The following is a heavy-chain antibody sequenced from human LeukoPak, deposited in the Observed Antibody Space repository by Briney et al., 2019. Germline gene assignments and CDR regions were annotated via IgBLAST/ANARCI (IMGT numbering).Heavy chain of an antibody. J-gene: IGHJ4*02. CDR3: ARGEAAAGPLRRRSGYLGY. Sequence: SETLSLTCAVYGGSFSGYYWSWIRQPPGKGLEWIGEINHSGSTNYNPSLKSRVTISVDTSKNQFSLKLSSVTAADTAVYYCARGEAAAGPLRRRSGYLGYWGQGTLVTVSS. CDR2: INHSGST. CDR1: GGSFSGYY. V-gene: IGHV4-34*01. D-gene: IGHD6-13*01.